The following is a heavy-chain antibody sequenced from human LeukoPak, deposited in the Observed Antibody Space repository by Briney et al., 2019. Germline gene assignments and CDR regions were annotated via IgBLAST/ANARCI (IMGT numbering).Heavy chain of an antibody. CDR3: ARGRLITMVRGVIPFDY. J-gene: IGHJ4*02. D-gene: IGHD3-10*01. CDR1: SGSIRSYY. V-gene: IGHV4-59*01. CDR2: INFSGTT. Sequence: SETLSLTCTVPSGSIRSYYWSWIRQPPGEGLEWIGYINFSGTTNYNPSLKSRVTISADTSKDQFSLKLTSVTAADTAMYYCARGRLITMVRGVIPFDYWGQGTLVTVSS.